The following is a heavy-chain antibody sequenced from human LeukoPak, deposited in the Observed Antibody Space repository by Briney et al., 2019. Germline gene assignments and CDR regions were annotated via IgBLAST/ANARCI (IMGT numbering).Heavy chain of an antibody. J-gene: IGHJ4*02. D-gene: IGHD3-22*01. CDR2: FDPEDGET. Sequence: GASVKVSCKVSGYTLTELSMHWVRQAPGKGLEWMGGFDPEDGETIYAQKFQGRVTMTEDASTDTAYMELSSLRSEDTAVYYCATANYDSSGYTDYWGQGTLVTVSS. CDR3: ATANYDSSGYTDY. V-gene: IGHV1-24*01. CDR1: GYTLTELS.